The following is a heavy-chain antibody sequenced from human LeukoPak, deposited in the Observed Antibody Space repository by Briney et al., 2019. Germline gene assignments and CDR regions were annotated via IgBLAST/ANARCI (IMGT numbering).Heavy chain of an antibody. V-gene: IGHV3-23*01. J-gene: IGHJ5*02. CDR2: ISGSGSTT. CDR3: ARHDWFDP. D-gene: IGHD3-3*01. CDR1: GFTFSSYD. Sequence: GGSLRLSCAASGFTFSSYDMSWVRQAPGKGLEWVSGISGSGSTTKYADSVKGRFTISRDNSKNMLYLQMSSLRAEDTAVYYCARHDWFDPWGQGTLVTVSS.